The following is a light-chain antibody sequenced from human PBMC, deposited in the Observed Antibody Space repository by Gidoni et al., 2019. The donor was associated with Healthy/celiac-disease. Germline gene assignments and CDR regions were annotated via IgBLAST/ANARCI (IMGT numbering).Light chain of an antibody. CDR3: QQYGSSLLT. J-gene: IGKJ4*01. Sequence: IVLTQSPGTLSLSPGERATLSCRASQSVSRSYLAWYQQKPGQAPRLLIYGASSRATGIPDRFSGSGSGTDFTLTISRLEPEDFAVYYCQQYGSSLLTFGGGTKVEIK. CDR1: QSVSRSY. V-gene: IGKV3-20*01. CDR2: GAS.